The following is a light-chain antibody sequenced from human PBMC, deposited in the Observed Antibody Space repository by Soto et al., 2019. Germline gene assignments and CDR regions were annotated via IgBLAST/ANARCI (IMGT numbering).Light chain of an antibody. CDR3: QQSYSTLIT. CDR2: AAS. Sequence: DIQMTQSPLSLSASIGDRATITCRASQIISTYLTWYQQKPGRAPKLLIYAASSLQSGVPSRFSGSGSGTDFTLTISSLQPEDFATYYCQQSYSTLITFGQGTRLEIK. V-gene: IGKV1-39*01. J-gene: IGKJ5*01. CDR1: QIISTY.